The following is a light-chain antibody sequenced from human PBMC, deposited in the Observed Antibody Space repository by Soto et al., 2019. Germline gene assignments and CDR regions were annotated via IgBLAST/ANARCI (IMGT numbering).Light chain of an antibody. Sequence: EIVLTQSPATLSLSPGERATLSCRASQSVSSYLAWYQQKPGQAPRLLIYDASNRATGIPARFSGSGSGTEFTLTINSLQPGDFATYYCLQYNSNSRTFGQGTKVAIK. CDR3: LQYNSNSRT. CDR2: DAS. J-gene: IGKJ1*01. V-gene: IGKV3-11*01. CDR1: QSVSSY.